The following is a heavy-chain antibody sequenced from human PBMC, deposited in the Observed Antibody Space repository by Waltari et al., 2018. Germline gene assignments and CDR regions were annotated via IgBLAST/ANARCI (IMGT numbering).Heavy chain of an antibody. J-gene: IGHJ4*02. CDR2: IYSGGST. CDR3: AKDSPLRSYDY. Sequence: EVQLLESGGGLVQPGGSLRLSCAASGFTFRSYAMSWVRQAPGKGLEWVSVIYSGGSTYYADSVKGRFTISRDNSKNTLYLQMNSLRAEDTAVYYCAKDSPLRSYDYWGQGTLVTVSS. CDR1: GFTFRSYA. V-gene: IGHV3-23*03.